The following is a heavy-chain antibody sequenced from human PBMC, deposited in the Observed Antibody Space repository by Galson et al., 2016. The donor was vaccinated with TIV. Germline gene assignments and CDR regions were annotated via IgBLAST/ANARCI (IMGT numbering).Heavy chain of an antibody. CDR3: AKEAGSGYYYVDAFDI. CDR2: ISYDGSNE. CDR1: GFTFSSYD. V-gene: IGHV3-30*18. D-gene: IGHD3-22*01. Sequence: SLRLSCAASGFTFSSYDMHWVRQAPGKGLEWVAVISYDGSNENYADSVKGRFTGSRDNSGNTLYLQMNSLRAEDTAVYYCAKEAGSGYYYVDAFDIWGQGTVVTVSS. J-gene: IGHJ3*02.